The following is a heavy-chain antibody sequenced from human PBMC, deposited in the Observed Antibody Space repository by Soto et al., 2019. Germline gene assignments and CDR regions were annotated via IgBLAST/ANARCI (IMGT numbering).Heavy chain of an antibody. V-gene: IGHV1-69*04. J-gene: IGHJ4*02. Sequence: GASVKVSCKASGCTFSTSTFTWVRQAPGQGLEWMGRTIPILDVADYAQDFQGRVTITADKSTSTAYMELTSLTSKDTAVYYCARDSPIGSTYSGYDAIDSWGQGTLVTVSS. D-gene: IGHD5-12*01. CDR1: GCTFSTST. CDR2: TIPILDVA. CDR3: ARDSPIGSTYSGYDAIDS.